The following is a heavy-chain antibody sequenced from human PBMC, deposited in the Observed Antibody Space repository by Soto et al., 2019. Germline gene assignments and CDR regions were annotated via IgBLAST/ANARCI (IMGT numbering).Heavy chain of an antibody. Sequence: GGSLRLSCAASGFTFSDYYMSWIRKAPGKGLEWVSYISGSGTYTNYADSVKGRFTISRDNAKNSLYLQMNSLTAEDAAVYYCASLPQQLVDFWGQGTLVTVSS. J-gene: IGHJ1*01. V-gene: IGHV3-11*06. D-gene: IGHD6-13*01. CDR1: GFTFSDYY. CDR2: ISGSGTYT. CDR3: ASLPQQLVDF.